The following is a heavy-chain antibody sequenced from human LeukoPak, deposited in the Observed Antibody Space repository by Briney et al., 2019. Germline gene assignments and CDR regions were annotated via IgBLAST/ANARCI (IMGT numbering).Heavy chain of an antibody. CDR2: IYYSGST. V-gene: IGHV4-61*01. D-gene: IGHD3-10*01. J-gene: IGHJ6*02. Sequence: SQTLSLTCTVPGGSVSSGRFYWSWIRQPPGKGLEWIGYIYYSGSTNYNPSLKSRVTISVDTSKNQFSLKLTSVTAADTAVYYCARGADYYGSGSFNGMDVWGQGTTVTVSS. CDR1: GGSVSSGRFY. CDR3: ARGADYYGSGSFNGMDV.